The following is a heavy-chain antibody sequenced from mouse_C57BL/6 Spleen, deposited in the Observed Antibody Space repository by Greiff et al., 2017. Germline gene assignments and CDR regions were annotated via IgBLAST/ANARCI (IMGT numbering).Heavy chain of an antibody. CDR3: ATGYYGSSYVSAY. Sequence: VQLQQPGAELVKPGASVKLSCKASGYTFTSYWMHWVKQRPGQGLEWIGMIHPNSGSTNYNEKFKSKATLTVDKATSTAYMQLSSLTSEDSAVXYCATGYYGSSYVSAYWGQGTLVTVSA. D-gene: IGHD1-1*01. CDR1: GYTFTSYW. V-gene: IGHV1-64*01. CDR2: IHPNSGST. J-gene: IGHJ3*01.